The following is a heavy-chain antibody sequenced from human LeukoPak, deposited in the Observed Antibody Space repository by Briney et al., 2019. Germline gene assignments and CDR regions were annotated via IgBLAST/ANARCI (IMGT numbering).Heavy chain of an antibody. CDR1: GGTFSSYA. J-gene: IGHJ4*02. CDR3: TRKGSSDY. V-gene: IGHV1-69*04. CDR2: IIPILGIA. D-gene: IGHD1-26*01. Sequence: GASVKVSCKASGGTFSSYAINWVRQAPGQGLEWMGRIIPILGIANYAQKFQGRVTITADKSTSTAYMELSSLRSEDTAVYYCTRKGSSDYWGQGTLVTVSS.